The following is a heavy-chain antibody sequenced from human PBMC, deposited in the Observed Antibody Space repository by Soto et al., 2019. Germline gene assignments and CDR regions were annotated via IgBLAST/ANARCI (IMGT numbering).Heavy chain of an antibody. CDR2: IYPGDSDT. J-gene: IGHJ6*02. V-gene: IGHV5-51*01. CDR1: GYSFTSYW. D-gene: IGHD3-9*01. CDR3: AREGYDIWTGYYMTYYCFGVDV. Sequence: GESLKISCKGSGYSFTSYWIGWVRQMPGKGLEWMGIIYPGDSDTRYSPSFQGQVTISADKSISTAYLQWSSLKASDTAMYYCAREGYDIWTGYYMTYYCFGVDVWGQYTTVTVSS.